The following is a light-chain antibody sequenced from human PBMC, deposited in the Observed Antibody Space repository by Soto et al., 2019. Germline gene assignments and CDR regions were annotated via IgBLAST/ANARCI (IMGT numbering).Light chain of an antibody. CDR1: SNDVGAYIY. V-gene: IGLV2-14*01. CDR2: EVS. J-gene: IGLJ1*01. Sequence: QSVLTQPASVSASPGQSITISCTGTSNDVGAYIYVSWYQHHPGKAPKLIIYEVSNRPSGVSSRFSGSKSGNTASLTISGLQADDEADYYCSSYSSSSPCVFGTGTKVTVL. CDR3: SSYSSSSPCV.